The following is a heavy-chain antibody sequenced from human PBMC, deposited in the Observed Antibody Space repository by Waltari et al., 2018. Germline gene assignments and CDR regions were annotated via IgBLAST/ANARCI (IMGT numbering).Heavy chain of an antibody. J-gene: IGHJ4*02. CDR1: GATVARGGYY. CDR3: AREVENGDYFYFEY. CDR2: IYYSGDT. D-gene: IGHD4-17*01. Sequence: QVQLQESGPGLVKPSQTLSLTCTVSGATVARGGYYWNWIRQIPGKGLEWMGCIYYSGDTNFNPALKSRLTMSLDRSKNQFSLKLSSVTAADTAVYYCAREVENGDYFYFEYWGQGSLVTVSS. V-gene: IGHV4-31*03.